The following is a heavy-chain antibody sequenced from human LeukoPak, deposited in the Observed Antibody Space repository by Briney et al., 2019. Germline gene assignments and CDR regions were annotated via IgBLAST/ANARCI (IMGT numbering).Heavy chain of an antibody. Sequence: GGSLRLSCAASGFIFKTYTMTWVRQAPGKGLEWVSSITGDCKYITYADSVKGRLTISRDNAKNSLYLQMNSLRAEDTAVYYCARESSSSAAYYYYGMDVWGQGTTVTVSS. CDR2: ITGDCKYI. V-gene: IGHV3-21*01. CDR1: GFIFKTYT. J-gene: IGHJ6*02. CDR3: ARESSSSAAYYYYGMDV. D-gene: IGHD6-6*01.